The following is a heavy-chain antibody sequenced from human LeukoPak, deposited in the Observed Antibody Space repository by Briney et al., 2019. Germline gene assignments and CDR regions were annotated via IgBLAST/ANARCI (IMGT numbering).Heavy chain of an antibody. D-gene: IGHD1-26*01. CDR2: ISGSGGST. Sequence: PGGSLRLSCAASGFTFSSYAMSWVRQAPGKGLEWVSAISGSGGSTYYADSVKGRFTISRDNSKNTLYLQMNSLRAEDTAVYYCARDSGSGSYSRSDYWGQGTLVTVSS. CDR1: GFTFSSYA. CDR3: ARDSGSGSYSRSDY. V-gene: IGHV3-23*01. J-gene: IGHJ4*02.